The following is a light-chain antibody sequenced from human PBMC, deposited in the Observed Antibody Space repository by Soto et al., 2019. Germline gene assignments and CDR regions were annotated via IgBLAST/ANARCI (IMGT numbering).Light chain of an antibody. Sequence: EIVMTQSPATLSVSPGERATLSCRASQSVSSSLAWYQQKPGQAPSLLIFGAATRATGIPARFSGSGSGKEFTLTINSLQSEDLAIYYCHQYNNPPPYTFRQWTKLE. CDR3: HQYNNPPPYT. V-gene: IGKV3-15*01. CDR1: QSVSSS. CDR2: GAA. J-gene: IGKJ2*01.